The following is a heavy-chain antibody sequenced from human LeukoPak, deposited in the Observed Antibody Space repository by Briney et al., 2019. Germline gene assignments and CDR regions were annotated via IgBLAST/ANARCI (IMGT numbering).Heavy chain of an antibody. J-gene: IGHJ3*02. CDR2: TYYRSKWIN. Sequence: SQTRSLAWAIAGDSVAVKSDVWNWIRQSPSRGLDGLGRTYYRSKWINDYATSVKSRIIISPDTSKNQFSLHLNSVTPEDTAVYYCARDADWAYDAFDIWGQGTMVTVSS. CDR1: GDSVAVKSDV. V-gene: IGHV6-1*01. CDR3: ARDADWAYDAFDI. D-gene: IGHD3-9*01.